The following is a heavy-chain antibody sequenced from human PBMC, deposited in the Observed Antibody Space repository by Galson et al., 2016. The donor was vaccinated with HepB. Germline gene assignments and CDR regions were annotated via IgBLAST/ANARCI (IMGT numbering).Heavy chain of an antibody. V-gene: IGHV1-69*13. Sequence: SVKVSCKAPGDSFRKYAISWVRQAPGQGLEWMGGIIPMFGTANYAQKFRGRVTITAAESTNTAYMELSSLRSEDTAVYYCARDSRYGSGSYYGEDYYYGMGVWGQGATVAVAS. D-gene: IGHD3-10*01. J-gene: IGHJ6*02. CDR3: ARDSRYGSGSYYGEDYYYGMGV. CDR1: GDSFRKYA. CDR2: IIPMFGTA.